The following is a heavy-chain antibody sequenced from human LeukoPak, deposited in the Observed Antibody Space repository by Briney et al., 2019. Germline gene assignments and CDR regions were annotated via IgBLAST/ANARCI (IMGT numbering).Heavy chain of an antibody. J-gene: IGHJ2*01. CDR3: ARDLDGDYGWHFDL. CDR1: GFDFSGYA. V-gene: IGHV3-21*01. CDR2: ISSSSNYI. D-gene: IGHD4-17*01. Sequence: GGSLRLSCAASGFDFSGYAMSWVRQAPGKGLEWVSSISSSSNYIYYADSVRGRFTISRDNAKNSLSLQMNSLRVEDTAVYYCARDLDGDYGWHFDLWGRGTLVTVSS.